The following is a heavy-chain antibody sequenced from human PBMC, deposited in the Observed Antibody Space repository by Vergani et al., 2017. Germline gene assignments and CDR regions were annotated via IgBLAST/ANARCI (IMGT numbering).Heavy chain of an antibody. J-gene: IGHJ5*02. D-gene: IGHD6-13*01. Sequence: QLQLQESGPGLVKPSETLSLTCTVSGGSISSSSYYWGWIRQPPGKGLEWIGSVYYSGSTYYNPSLKSRVTISVDTSKNQFSLKLSSVTAADTAVYYCARDLVSHSNWFDPWGQGTLVTVSS. CDR1: GGSISSSSYY. CDR2: VYYSGST. V-gene: IGHV4-39*07. CDR3: ARDLVSHSNWFDP.